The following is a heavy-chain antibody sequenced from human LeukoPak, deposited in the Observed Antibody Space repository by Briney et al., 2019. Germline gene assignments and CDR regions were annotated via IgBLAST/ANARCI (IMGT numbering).Heavy chain of an antibody. Sequence: GASVKVSCKSSGYTFTGYYMHWVRQAPGQGPEWMGWINPNTGGINYAQKFQGRVTMTRDTSISAAYMELSRLRSDDTAVYYCARDRGSSGYSPPGAYWGQGTLVTVSS. V-gene: IGHV1-2*02. CDR1: GYTFTGYY. J-gene: IGHJ4*02. D-gene: IGHD3-22*01. CDR2: INPNTGGI. CDR3: ARDRGSSGYSPPGAY.